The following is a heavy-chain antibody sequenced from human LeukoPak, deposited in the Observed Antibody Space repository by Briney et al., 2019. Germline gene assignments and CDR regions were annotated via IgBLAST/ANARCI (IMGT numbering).Heavy chain of an antibody. V-gene: IGHV3-7*01. CDR2: IRQDGSER. D-gene: IGHD6-19*01. CDR3: ARDLGKAGGYSSAFDY. J-gene: IGHJ4*02. Sequence: GGSLRLSCAASGFTFSSYWMSWVRQAPGKGLEWVANIRQDGSERYYVVSVKGRFTISRDNAKNSLYLQKDSLRAEDTAVYYCARDLGKAGGYSSAFDYWGQGTLVTVSS. CDR1: GFTFSSYW.